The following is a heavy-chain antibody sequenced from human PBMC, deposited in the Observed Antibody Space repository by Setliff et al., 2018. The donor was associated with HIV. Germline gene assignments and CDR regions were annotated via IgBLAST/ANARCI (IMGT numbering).Heavy chain of an antibody. CDR2: IYYSGST. CDR1: GAPLSSYY. J-gene: IGHJ4*02. Sequence: PSETLSLTCTVSGAPLSSYYLNWIRQPPGKGLEWIGYIYYSGSTNYNPSLKSRVTISVDTSKNQFSLKLSSVTAADTAVYYCARMDTSYRSFEYWGQGTLVTVSS. D-gene: IGHD5-18*01. V-gene: IGHV4-59*01. CDR3: ARMDTSYRSFEY.